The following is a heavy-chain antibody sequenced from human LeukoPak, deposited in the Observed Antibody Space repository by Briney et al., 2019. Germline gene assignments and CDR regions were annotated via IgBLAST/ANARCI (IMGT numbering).Heavy chain of an antibody. CDR2: IKQDGSAK. Sequence: GGSLRLSCAASGFTFTSYWMSWVRQAPGKGLEWVANIKQDGSAKYYVDSVKGRFTISRDNSKNTLYLQMNSLRAEDTAVYYCAKASGPLRGVDYWGQGTLVTVSS. J-gene: IGHJ4*02. CDR3: AKASGPLRGVDY. V-gene: IGHV3-7*03. CDR1: GFTFTSYW. D-gene: IGHD3-10*01.